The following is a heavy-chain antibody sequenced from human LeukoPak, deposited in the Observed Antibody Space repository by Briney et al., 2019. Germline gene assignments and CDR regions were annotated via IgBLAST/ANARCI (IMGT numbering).Heavy chain of an antibody. V-gene: IGHV1-2*02. CDR3: AAVSRGYSYGIDY. CDR2: INPNSGGT. J-gene: IGHJ4*02. CDR1: GYTFTGYY. D-gene: IGHD5-18*01. Sequence: ASVKVSCKASGYTFTGYYMHWVRQAPGQGLEWMGWINPNSGGTNYAQKFQGRVTMTRDTSISTAYMELSRLRSDDTAVYYCAAVSRGYSYGIDYWGQGTLVTVSS.